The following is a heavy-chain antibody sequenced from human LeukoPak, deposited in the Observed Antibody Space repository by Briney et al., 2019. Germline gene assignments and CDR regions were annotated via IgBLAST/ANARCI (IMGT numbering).Heavy chain of an antibody. J-gene: IGHJ4*02. Sequence: GGSLRLSCAASGFTFSSYAMSWVRQAPGKGLEWVSAISGSGGSTYYADSVKGRFTISRDNSKNTLYLQMNSLIAEDTAVYYCAREEGLVATIGIDYWGQGTLVTVSS. CDR1: GFTFSSYA. CDR2: ISGSGGST. CDR3: AREEGLVATIGIDY. V-gene: IGHV3-23*01. D-gene: IGHD5-12*01.